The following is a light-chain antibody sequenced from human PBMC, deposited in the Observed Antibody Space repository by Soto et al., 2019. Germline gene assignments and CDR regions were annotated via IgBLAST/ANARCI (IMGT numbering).Light chain of an antibody. J-gene: IGKJ4*01. CDR2: DAS. V-gene: IGKV3-15*01. Sequence: EIVMTQSPATLSVSPGDRATLSCRASQSVSSSLAWYQQIPGQAPRLLIYDASTRATGIPARLGGSGSGTEFTLTISSLQSEDFAVYYCQQYNNSPPLTFGGGTKVELK. CDR3: QQYNNSPPLT. CDR1: QSVSSS.